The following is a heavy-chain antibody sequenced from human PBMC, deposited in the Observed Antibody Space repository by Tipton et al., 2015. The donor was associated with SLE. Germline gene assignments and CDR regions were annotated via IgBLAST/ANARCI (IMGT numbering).Heavy chain of an antibody. Sequence: SLRLSCAASGFTFSSYAMHWVRQAPGKGLEWVAVISYDGSDKYFADSVKGRFTISRDNSKNTLNLQMNCLRPEDTAVYYCAREERGAFDIWGQGTMVTVSS. V-gene: IGHV3-30*04. CDR2: ISYDGSDK. CDR3: AREERGAFDI. CDR1: GFTFSSYA. J-gene: IGHJ3*02. D-gene: IGHD3-10*01.